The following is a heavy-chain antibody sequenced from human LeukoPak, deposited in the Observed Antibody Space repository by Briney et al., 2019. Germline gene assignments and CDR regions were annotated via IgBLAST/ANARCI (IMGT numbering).Heavy chain of an antibody. J-gene: IGHJ4*02. V-gene: IGHV4-59*08. CDR2: IYYSGST. CDR1: GGSISSYY. CDR3: ARFRGLGEFYFDY. D-gene: IGHD3-10*01. Sequence: PSETLSLTCTVSGGSISSYYWSWIRQPPGKGLEWIGYIYYSGSTNYNPSLKSRVTISVDTSKNQFSLKLSSVTAADTAVYYCARFRGLGEFYFDYWGQGTLVTVSS.